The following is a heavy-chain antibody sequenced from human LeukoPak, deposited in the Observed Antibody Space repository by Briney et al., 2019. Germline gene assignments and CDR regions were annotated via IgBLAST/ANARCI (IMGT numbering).Heavy chain of an antibody. CDR3: AKDGDSSGWYSPETD. CDR1: GFTFSSYA. D-gene: IGHD6-19*01. CDR2: ISGSGGST. Sequence: GGSLRLSCAASGFTFSSYAMSWVRQAPGKGLEWVSAISGSGGSTYYADSVKGRFTISRDNSKNTLYLQMNSLRAEDTAVYYCAKDGDSSGWYSPETDWGQGTLVTVSS. J-gene: IGHJ4*02. V-gene: IGHV3-23*01.